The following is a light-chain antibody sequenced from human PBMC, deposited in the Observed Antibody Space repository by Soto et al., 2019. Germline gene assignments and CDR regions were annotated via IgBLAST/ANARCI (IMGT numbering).Light chain of an antibody. Sequence: DIPMTQSPSSLSASAGDRVTITCRASQIINNYLNWYQQKPGKAPKLLISAASSLQSGVPPRFSGSTSGTDFTLIISSLQPEDVATYYCQQTYSAPLTFGGGTKVEIK. CDR3: QQTYSAPLT. CDR2: AAS. CDR1: QIINNY. J-gene: IGKJ4*01. V-gene: IGKV1-39*01.